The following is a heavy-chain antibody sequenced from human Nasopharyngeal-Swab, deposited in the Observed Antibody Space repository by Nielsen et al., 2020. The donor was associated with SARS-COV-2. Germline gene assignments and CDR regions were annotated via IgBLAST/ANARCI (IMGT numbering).Heavy chain of an antibody. CDR2: INPNSGGT. J-gene: IGHJ6*02. Sequence: ASVQVSCKASGYTFTGYYMHWVRQAPRQGLEWMGWINPNSGGTNYAQKSQGRVTMTRDTSISTAYMELSRLRSDDTAVYYCAREKGYQVLLDYYYHGLDVWGHGTAVTVSS. CDR3: AREKGYQVLLDYYYHGLDV. D-gene: IGHD3-10*01. CDR1: GYTFTGYY. V-gene: IGHV1-2*02.